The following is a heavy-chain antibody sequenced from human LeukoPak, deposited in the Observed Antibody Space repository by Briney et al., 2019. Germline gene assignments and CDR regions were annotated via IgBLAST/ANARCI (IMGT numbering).Heavy chain of an antibody. CDR3: ARCDSSSWDNWFDP. CDR2: LNTDGSYT. D-gene: IGHD6-13*01. V-gene: IGHV3-74*01. J-gene: IGHJ5*02. CDR1: GFTFSDFW. Sequence: PGGSLRLSCEASGFTFSDFWMHWVRQAPGKGPAWVSRLNTDGSYTGYADSVKGRFTISRDNAKNSLYLQMNSLRAEDTAVYYCARCDSSSWDNWFDPWGQGTLVTVSS.